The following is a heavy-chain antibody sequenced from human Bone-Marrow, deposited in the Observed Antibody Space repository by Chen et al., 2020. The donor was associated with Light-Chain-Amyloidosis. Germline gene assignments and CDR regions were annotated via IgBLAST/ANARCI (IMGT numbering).Heavy chain of an antibody. V-gene: IGHV1-69*01. Sequence: QVQLVQSGAEVKKPGSSVKVSCRPSGDTFSTYPISWVRQAPGQGLEWMGGIIPIFGTTKYEQTLQGRLSITADESTRTAYMELSSLRSEDTAVYYCARDLWSGYYTYSHYHVMDVWGQGTTVTVSS. D-gene: IGHD3-3*01. CDR3: ARDLWSGYYTYSHYHVMDV. CDR2: IIPIFGTT. J-gene: IGHJ6*02. CDR1: GDTFSTYP.